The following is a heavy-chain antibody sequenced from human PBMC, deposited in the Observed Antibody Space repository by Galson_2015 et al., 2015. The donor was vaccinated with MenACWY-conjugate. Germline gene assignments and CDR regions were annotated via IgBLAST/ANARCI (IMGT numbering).Heavy chain of an antibody. D-gene: IGHD3-22*01. J-gene: IGHJ4*02. V-gene: IGHV3-23*01. CDR1: GFTFSSFA. CDR3: ARDCHYEDSSGYYYFAY. Sequence: SLRLSCAASGFTFSSFAMSWVRQAPGKGLEWVSVITSSGGTTYYADSVKGRFTISRDNAKNSLYLQMNSLRAEDTAVYYCARDCHYEDSSGYYYFAYWGQGTLVTVSS. CDR2: ITSSGGTT.